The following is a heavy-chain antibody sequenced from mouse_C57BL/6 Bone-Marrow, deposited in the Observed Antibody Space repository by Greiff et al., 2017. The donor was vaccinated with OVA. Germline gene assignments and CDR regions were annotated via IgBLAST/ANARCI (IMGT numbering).Heavy chain of an antibody. V-gene: IGHV1-72*01. Sequence: QVQLQQSGAELVKPGASVKLSCKASGYTFTSYWMHWVKQRPGRGLEWIGRIDPNSGGTKYNEKFKSKATLTVDKPSSTAYMQLSSLTSEDSAVYYCALSFITTVAHYFDYWGQGTTLTVSS. D-gene: IGHD1-1*01. J-gene: IGHJ2*01. CDR2: IDPNSGGT. CDR1: GYTFTSYW. CDR3: ALSFITTVAHYFDY.